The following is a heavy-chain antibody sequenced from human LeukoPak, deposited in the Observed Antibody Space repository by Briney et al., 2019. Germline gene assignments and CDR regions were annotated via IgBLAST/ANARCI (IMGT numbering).Heavy chain of an antibody. CDR2: IYYSGST. V-gene: IGHV4-59*01. J-gene: IGHJ6*02. CDR1: GGSISSYY. D-gene: IGHD6-13*01. Sequence: PSETLSLTCTVSGGSISSYYWSWTRQPPGKGLEWIGYIYYSGSTNYNPSLKSRVTISVDTSKNQFSLKLSSVTAADTAVYYCACSGYSSSWYYYYGMDVWGQGTTVTVSS. CDR3: ACSGYSSSWYYYYGMDV.